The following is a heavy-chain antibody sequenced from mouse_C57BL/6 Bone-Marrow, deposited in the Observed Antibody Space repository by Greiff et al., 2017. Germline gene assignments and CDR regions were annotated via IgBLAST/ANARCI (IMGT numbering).Heavy chain of an antibody. V-gene: IGHV1-9*01. CDR1: GYTFTGYW. CDR2: ILPGSGST. Sequence: VQLQESGAELMKPGASVKLSCKATGYTFTGYWIEWVKQRPGHGLEWIGEILPGSGSTNYNEKFKGKATFTADTSSNTAYMQLSSLTTEDSAIYYCARTPLIYYYGISPLDYWGQGTTLTVSS. CDR3: ARTPLIYYYGISPLDY. D-gene: IGHD1-1*01. J-gene: IGHJ2*01.